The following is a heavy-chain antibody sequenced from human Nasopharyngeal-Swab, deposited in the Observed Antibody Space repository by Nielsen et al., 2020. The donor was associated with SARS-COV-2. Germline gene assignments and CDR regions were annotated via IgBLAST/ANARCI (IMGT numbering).Heavy chain of an antibody. CDR3: ARGVGTWIQLWSDYYYYGMDV. V-gene: IGHV1-69*06. D-gene: IGHD5-18*01. J-gene: IGHJ6*02. CDR1: GGTFSSYS. Sequence: SVKVSCKASGGTFSSYSISWVRQAPGQGLEWMGGIIPMFGTANYAQKFQGRVTITADKSTSTAYMELSSLRSEDTAVYYCARGVGTWIQLWSDYYYYGMDVWGQGTTVTVSS. CDR2: IIPMFGTA.